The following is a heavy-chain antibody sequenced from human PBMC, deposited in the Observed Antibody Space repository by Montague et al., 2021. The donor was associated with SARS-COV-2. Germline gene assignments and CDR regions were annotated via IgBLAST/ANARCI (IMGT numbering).Heavy chain of an antibody. V-gene: IGHV4-59*01. CDR2: ISDSGST. CDR1: GGSISSFY. J-gene: IGHJ6*02. Sequence: SETLSLTCTVSGGSISSFYWSWFRQPPGKGLEWIGYISDSGSTNYNPSLTSRVTMSVDTSENQFSLKLSSVTAADTAVYYCAREGSGRGYYYYGMDVWGQGTTVTVSS. D-gene: IGHD3-10*01. CDR3: AREGSGRGYYYYGMDV.